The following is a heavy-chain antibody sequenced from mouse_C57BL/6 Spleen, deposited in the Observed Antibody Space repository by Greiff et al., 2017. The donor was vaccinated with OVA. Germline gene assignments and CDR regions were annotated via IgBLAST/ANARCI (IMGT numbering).Heavy chain of an antibody. CDR2: IRLKSDNYAT. CDR3: TGGLSAWFAY. Sequence: EVQLMESGGGLVQPGGSMKLSCVASGFTFSNYWMNWVRQSPEKGLEWVAQIRLKSDNYATHYAESVKGRFTISRDDSKSSVYLQMNNLRAEDTGIYYCTGGLSAWFAYWGQGTLVTVSA. V-gene: IGHV6-3*01. CDR1: GFTFSNYW. J-gene: IGHJ3*01.